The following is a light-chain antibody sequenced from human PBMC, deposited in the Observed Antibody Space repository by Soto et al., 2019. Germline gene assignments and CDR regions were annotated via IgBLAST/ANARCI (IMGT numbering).Light chain of an antibody. CDR2: DAS. J-gene: IGKJ1*01. Sequence: DVQITPTPSSLSSSVGGRFTIGCLASQGITHDLGWYQQKPGKAPKRLIYDASNLQDGVPSRFSGSGSGTDFTLTISRLQPEDFATYYCLQHFNYPWTFGQGTKV. CDR1: QGITHD. CDR3: LQHFNYPWT. V-gene: IGKV1-17*01.